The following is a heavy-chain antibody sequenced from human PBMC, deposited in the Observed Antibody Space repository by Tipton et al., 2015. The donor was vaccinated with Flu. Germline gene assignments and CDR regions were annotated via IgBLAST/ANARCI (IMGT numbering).Heavy chain of an antibody. D-gene: IGHD5-12*01. J-gene: IGHJ5*02. Sequence: AASGFSVTNNYVTWVRQAPGKGLDWVSVIYTAGRTKSADSVEGRFTISRDISKNMVYLQMNSLRVDDTAMYYCARDMGRGYGDWASLGQGTLVTVSS. CDR3: ARDMGRGYGDWAS. CDR1: GFSVTNNY. CDR2: IYTAGRT. V-gene: IGHV3-53*01.